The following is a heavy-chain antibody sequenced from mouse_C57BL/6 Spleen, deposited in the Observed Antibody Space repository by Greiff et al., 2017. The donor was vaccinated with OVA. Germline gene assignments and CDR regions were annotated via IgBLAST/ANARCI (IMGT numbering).Heavy chain of an antibody. V-gene: IGHV5-17*01. Sequence: EVKVVESGGGLVKPGGSLKLSCAASGFTFSDYGMHWVRQAPEKGLAWVAYISSGSSTIYYADTVKGRFTISRDNANNTLFLQMTSLRSEDTAMYYCARGRFAYWGQGTLVTVSA. J-gene: IGHJ3*01. CDR2: ISSGSSTI. CDR3: ARGRFAY. CDR1: GFTFSDYG.